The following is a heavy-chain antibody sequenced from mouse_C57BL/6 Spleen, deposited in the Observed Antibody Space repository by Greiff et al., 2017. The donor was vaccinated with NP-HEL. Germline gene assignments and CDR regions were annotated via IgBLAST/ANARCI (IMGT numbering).Heavy chain of an antibody. D-gene: IGHD3-2*02. V-gene: IGHV1-82*01. Sequence: QVQLQQSGPELVKPGASVKISCKASGYAFSSSWMNWVKQRPGKGLEWIGRIYPGDGDTNYNGKFKGKATLTADNSSSTAYMQLSSLTSEDSAVYFCARSSEAQAPFDYWGQGTTLTVSS. CDR2: IYPGDGDT. CDR1: GYAFSSSW. CDR3: ARSSEAQAPFDY. J-gene: IGHJ2*01.